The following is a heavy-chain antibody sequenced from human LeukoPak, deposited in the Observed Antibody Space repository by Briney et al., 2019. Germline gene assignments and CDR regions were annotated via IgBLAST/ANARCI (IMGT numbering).Heavy chain of an antibody. CDR2: INHSGST. CDR3: ARGPGIAAAGNFDY. V-gene: IGHV4-34*01. CDR1: GGSFSGYY. Sequence: PSETLSLTWAVYGGSFSGYYWSWIRQPPGKGLEWIGEINHSGSTNYNPSLTSRVTISVDTSKKQFSLKLRSVTAADTAVYYCARGPGIAAAGNFDYWGQGTLVIVSS. D-gene: IGHD6-13*01. J-gene: IGHJ4*02.